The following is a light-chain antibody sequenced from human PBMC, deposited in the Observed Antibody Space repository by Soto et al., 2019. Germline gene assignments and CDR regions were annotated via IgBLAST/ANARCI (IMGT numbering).Light chain of an antibody. V-gene: IGKV3-11*01. Sequence: EIVMTQAPATLSLSPGERATLSCRASQSVSSYLAWYQQKPGQDPRLLVYDASNRAPSIPARFSSSGAGTDFTLTSTSLAAEDFAVYCCQKHSYWPPTFGQGTRLE. CDR1: QSVSSY. CDR3: QKHSYWPPT. CDR2: DAS. J-gene: IGKJ5*01.